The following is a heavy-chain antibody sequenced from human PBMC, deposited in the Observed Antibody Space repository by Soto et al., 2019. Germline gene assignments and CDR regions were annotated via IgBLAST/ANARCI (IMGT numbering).Heavy chain of an antibody. CDR2: VSPYNGNT. V-gene: IGHV1-18*01. D-gene: IGHD1-20*01. Sequence: QVQLVQSGAEVKKPGASVNVSCKASDYTFTNYGISWVRQAPGQGPEWMGWVSPYNGNTHFAQKFQGRVTMTTDTSQRHGYLGVGDLKTDHQGHNFRCGDGDLAYYFDYWGQGTLLTVSS. CDR3: CGDGDLAYYFDY. J-gene: IGHJ4*02. CDR1: DYTFTNYG.